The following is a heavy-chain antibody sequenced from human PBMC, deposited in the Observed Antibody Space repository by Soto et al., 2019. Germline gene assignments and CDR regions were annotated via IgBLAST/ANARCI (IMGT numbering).Heavy chain of an antibody. J-gene: IGHJ4*02. Sequence: QVHLVQSGAEVKKPGSSVKVSCKASGGSFSTYIFAWVRPAPGHGLEWMGGTIPMFATAQYAQKLQGRVTITADESTSTVYMDLASLTSDDTAVYYCARGLFGQQWLVGFDTWGQGTLVTVSS. CDR1: GGSFSTYI. CDR2: TIPMFATA. CDR3: ARGLFGQQWLVGFDT. V-gene: IGHV1-69*01. D-gene: IGHD6-19*01.